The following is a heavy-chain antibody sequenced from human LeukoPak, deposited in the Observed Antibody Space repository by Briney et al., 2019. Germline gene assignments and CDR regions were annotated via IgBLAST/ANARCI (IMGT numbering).Heavy chain of an antibody. J-gene: IGHJ4*02. D-gene: IGHD3-9*01. CDR3: AKGSPDILIILYFDY. V-gene: IGHV1-69*05. CDR2: IIPIFGTA. CDR1: GGTFSSYA. Sequence: SVKVSCKASGGTFSSYAISWVRQAPGQGLEWMGGIIPIFGTANYAQKFQGRVTITTDESTSTAYMELSSLRSEDTAVYYCAKGSPDILIILYFDYWGQGTLVTVSS.